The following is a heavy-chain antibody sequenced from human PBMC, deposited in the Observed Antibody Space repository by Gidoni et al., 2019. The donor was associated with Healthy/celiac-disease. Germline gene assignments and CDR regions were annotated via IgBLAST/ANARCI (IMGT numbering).Heavy chain of an antibody. J-gene: IGHJ4*02. CDR3: AKSPKPGLRFLEWLPAYFDY. V-gene: IGHV3-23*01. CDR1: GFTFSSYA. Sequence: EVQLLESGGGLVQPGGSLRLSCAASGFTFSSYAMSWVRQAPGQGLEWVSAISCSGGSTYYAVSVKVRFTISRDNAKNTLYLQMNSLIAEDKSVYYCAKSPKPGLRFLEWLPAYFDYCGQGTLVTVSS. CDR2: ISCSGGST. D-gene: IGHD3-3*01.